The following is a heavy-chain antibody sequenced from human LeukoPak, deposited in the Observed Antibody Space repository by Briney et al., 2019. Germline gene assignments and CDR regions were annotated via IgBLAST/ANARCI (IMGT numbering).Heavy chain of an antibody. Sequence: GGSLRLSCAASGFTFSSYSMNWVRQAPGKGLEWVSSISSSSSYIYYADSVKGRFTISRDNAKNSLYLQMNSLRAEDTAVYYCARDHHCSGGSCYAAYRYWGQGTLVTVSS. CDR1: GFTFSSYS. J-gene: IGHJ4*02. V-gene: IGHV3-21*01. CDR2: ISSSSSYI. D-gene: IGHD2-15*01. CDR3: ARDHHCSGGSCYAAYRY.